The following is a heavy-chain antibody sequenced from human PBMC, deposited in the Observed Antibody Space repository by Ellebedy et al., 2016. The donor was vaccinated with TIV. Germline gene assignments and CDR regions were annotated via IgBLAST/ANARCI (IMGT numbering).Heavy chain of an antibody. CDR3: ARSSSIAV. V-gene: IGHV3-30-3*01. CDR1: GFTFSSYA. CDR2: ISYDGSNK. J-gene: IGHJ4*02. D-gene: IGHD6-6*01. Sequence: GGSLRLSXAASGFTFSSYAMHWVRQAPGKGLEWVAVISYDGSNKYYADSVKGRFTISRDNSKNTLYLQMNSLRAEDTAVYYCARSSSIAVWGQGTLVTVSS.